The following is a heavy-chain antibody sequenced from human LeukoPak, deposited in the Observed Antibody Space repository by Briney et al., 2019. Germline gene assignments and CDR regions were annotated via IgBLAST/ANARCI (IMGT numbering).Heavy chain of an antibody. CDR3: AKDRDSSGFAPYLDY. V-gene: IGHV3-9*01. J-gene: IGHJ4*02. CDR1: GFTFNDYA. CDR2: IGWNSHII. D-gene: IGHD3-22*01. Sequence: GGSLRLSCAASGFTFNDYAMHWVRQAPGKGLEWVSGIGWNSHIIGYEDSVKGRFTISRDNARNSLSLQMNSLRAEDTAFYYCAKDRDSSGFAPYLDYWGQGILVTVSS.